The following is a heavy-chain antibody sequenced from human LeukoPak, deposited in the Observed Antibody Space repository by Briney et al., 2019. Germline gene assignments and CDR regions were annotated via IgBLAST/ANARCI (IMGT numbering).Heavy chain of an antibody. J-gene: IGHJ3*02. V-gene: IGHV3-15*01. CDR1: GFTSSDAW. CDR2: IKSKNKGGTT. CDR3: TTEGGVWEYHALDT. D-gene: IGHD3-16*01. Sequence: GGSLRLSCAASGFTSSDAWMSWVRQAPGKGLEWVGRIKSKNKGGTTDYATPAEGRFSISRDDLKNMLYLQMNSLKTEDTAVYFCTTEGGVWEYHALDTWGQGTMVTVSS.